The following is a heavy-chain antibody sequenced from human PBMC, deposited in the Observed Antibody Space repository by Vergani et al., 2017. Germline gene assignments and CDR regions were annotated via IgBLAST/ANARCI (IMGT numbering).Heavy chain of an antibody. CDR3: ARGSDGDYALDV. CDR1: GYTFTSYD. V-gene: IGHV1-8*03. CDR2: MNPNSGNT. J-gene: IGHJ6*02. Sequence: QVQLVQSGAEVKKPGASVKVSCKASGYTFTSYDINWVRQATGQGLEWMGWMNPNSGNTGYAQKFQGRVTITRDTSISTAYMELSSLTSEDTAVYFCARGSDGDYALDVWGLGTTVIVSS. D-gene: IGHD4-17*01.